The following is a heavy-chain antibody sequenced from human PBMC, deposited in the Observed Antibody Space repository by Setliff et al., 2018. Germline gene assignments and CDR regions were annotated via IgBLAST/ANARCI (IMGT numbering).Heavy chain of an antibody. Sequence: LRLSCAASGFPFSSYWMHWVRQAPGKGLVWVSRINSDGSSTSYADSVKGRFTISRDNAKNTLYLQMNSLRAEDTAVYYCARDYVLRYFDRPHTVWSYYYYGMDVWGQGTTVTVSS. J-gene: IGHJ6*02. D-gene: IGHD3-9*01. V-gene: IGHV3-74*01. CDR1: GFPFSSYW. CDR3: ARDYVLRYFDRPHTVWSYYYYGMDV. CDR2: INSDGSST.